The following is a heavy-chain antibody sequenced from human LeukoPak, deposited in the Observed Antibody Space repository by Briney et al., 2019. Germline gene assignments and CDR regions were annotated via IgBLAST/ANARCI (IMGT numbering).Heavy chain of an antibody. V-gene: IGHV3-48*04. CDR1: GFTFSSYS. D-gene: IGHD2/OR15-2a*01. Sequence: PGGSLRLSCAASGFTFSSYSMNWVRQAPGKGLEWVSYISSSSSTIYYADSVKGRFTISRDNAKNSLYLEMSSLRGEDTALYYCARDTSPRIVAIYYDAFDIWGQGTMVTVSS. CDR2: ISSSSSTI. J-gene: IGHJ3*02. CDR3: ARDTSPRIVAIYYDAFDI.